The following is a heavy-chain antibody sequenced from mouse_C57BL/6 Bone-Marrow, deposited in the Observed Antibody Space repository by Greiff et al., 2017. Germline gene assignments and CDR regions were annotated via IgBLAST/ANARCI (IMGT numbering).Heavy chain of an antibody. J-gene: IGHJ1*03. Sequence: QVQLQQSGAELAKPGASVKLSCKASGYTFTSYWMHWVKQRPGQGLEWIGYINPSSGNTKYNQKFKDKAILTADKSSSTAYMELRSRTSEDSAVYYCTRGSFYPYWYFDVWGTGTTVTVSS. CDR1: GYTFTSYW. V-gene: IGHV1-7*01. CDR2: INPSSGNT. CDR3: TRGSFYPYWYFDV. D-gene: IGHD2-1*01.